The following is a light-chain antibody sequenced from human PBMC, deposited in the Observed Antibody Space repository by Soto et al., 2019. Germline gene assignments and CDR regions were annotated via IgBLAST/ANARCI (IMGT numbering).Light chain of an antibody. V-gene: IGLV2-14*01. Sequence: QSALTQPASVSGSPGQSITISCTGTSSDVGNYNFVSWYQQHSGKAPKLIIYEVSNRPSGISDRFSGSKSGNTASLTISGLQDEDEADYSCSSYTSSNTYVFGTGTKLTVL. J-gene: IGLJ1*01. CDR2: EVS. CDR1: SSDVGNYNF. CDR3: SSYTSSNTYV.